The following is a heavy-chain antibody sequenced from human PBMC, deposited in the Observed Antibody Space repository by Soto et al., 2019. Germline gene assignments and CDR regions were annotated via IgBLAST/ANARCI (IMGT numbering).Heavy chain of an antibody. CDR3: AHIGWIWFDP. V-gene: IGHV2-5*02. CDR2: IYWDDDK. Sequence: QITLKESGPTLVKPTQTLTLTCTFSGFSLSTSGVGVGWIRQPPGKALEWLALIYWDDDKRYSPSLKSRLTHTNDTSKNEVVPTMTNMDPVDTATYYCAHIGWIWFDPWGQGTLVTVSS. J-gene: IGHJ5*02. CDR1: GFSLSTSGVG. D-gene: IGHD5-12*01.